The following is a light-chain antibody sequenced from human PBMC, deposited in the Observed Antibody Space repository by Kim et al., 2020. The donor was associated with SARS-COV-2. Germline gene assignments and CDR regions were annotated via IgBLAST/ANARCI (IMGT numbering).Light chain of an antibody. Sequence: QPVLTQSPSASASLGASVKLTCTLSSGHNSYAIAWHQQQPEKGPRYLMKLSSDGSHSKGDGIPDRFSGSSSGAERYLTISSLQFEDEADYYCQTWGTGIVVFGGGTQLTVL. V-gene: IGLV4-69*02. CDR3: QTWGTGIVV. CDR1: SGHNSYA. CDR2: LSSDGSH. J-gene: IGLJ2*01.